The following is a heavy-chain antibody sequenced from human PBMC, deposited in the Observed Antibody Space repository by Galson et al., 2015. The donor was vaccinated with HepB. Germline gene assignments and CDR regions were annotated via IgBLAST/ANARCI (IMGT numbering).Heavy chain of an antibody. D-gene: IGHD2-8*02. V-gene: IGHV5-51*03. Sequence: QSGAEVKKPGESLKISCKGSGYSFTNYWIGWVRQMPGKGLEWMGVIYPGDSDTRYSPSFQGQVTISADKSISTAYLQWSSLKASDTAMYYGARLPGRRLGYCTGGVCYRPDDAFDIWGQGTMVTVSS. J-gene: IGHJ3*02. CDR3: ARLPGRRLGYCTGGVCYRPDDAFDI. CDR2: IYPGDSDT. CDR1: GYSFTNYW.